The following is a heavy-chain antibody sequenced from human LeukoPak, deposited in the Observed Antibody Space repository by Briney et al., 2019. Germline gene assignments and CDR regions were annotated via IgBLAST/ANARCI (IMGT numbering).Heavy chain of an antibody. CDR1: GDSISSSSYY. Sequence: SDTLSLTCTVSGDSISSSSYYWGWIRQPPGRGLEWIASIYYSGSTYYNPSLTSRVTISVDTSKNQFSLKLSSVTAADTAVYYCARDGYYYGSGSPGGGYYYYYMDVWGKGTTVTISS. CDR2: IYYSGST. V-gene: IGHV4-39*07. J-gene: IGHJ6*03. CDR3: ARDGYYYGSGSPGGGYYYYYMDV. D-gene: IGHD3-10*01.